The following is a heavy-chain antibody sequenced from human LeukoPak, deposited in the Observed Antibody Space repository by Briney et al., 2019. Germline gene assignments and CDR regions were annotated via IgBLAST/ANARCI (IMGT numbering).Heavy chain of an antibody. Sequence: GGSLRLSCAASGFTFSSYSMNWVRQAPGKGLEWVSYISSSSSTTYYADSVKGRFTISRDNAKNSLYLQMNSLRDEDTAVYYCAREEFGESPYFDYWGQGTLVTVSS. J-gene: IGHJ4*02. D-gene: IGHD3-10*01. CDR3: AREEFGESPYFDY. CDR1: GFTFSSYS. V-gene: IGHV3-48*02. CDR2: ISSSSSTT.